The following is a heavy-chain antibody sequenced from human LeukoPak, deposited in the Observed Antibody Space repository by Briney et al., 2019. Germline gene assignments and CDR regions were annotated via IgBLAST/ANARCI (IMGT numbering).Heavy chain of an antibody. J-gene: IGHJ4*02. CDR2: VSGRGRST. CDR3: AQHRGFFGVTEYFDF. D-gene: IGHD3-3*01. Sequence: PGGSLRLSCVASGFTFSNSAMSWVRQAPGKGLEWVSSVSGRGRSTYYADSVKGRFNVSKDNSRNTLYLEMRSLRAEDTAVYFCAQHRGFFGVTEYFDFWGQGPLVTVSS. CDR1: GFTFSNSA. V-gene: IGHV3-23*01.